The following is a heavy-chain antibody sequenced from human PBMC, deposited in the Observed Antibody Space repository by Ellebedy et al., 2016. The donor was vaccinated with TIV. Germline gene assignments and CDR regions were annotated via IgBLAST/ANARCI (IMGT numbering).Heavy chain of an antibody. CDR3: AKWGADIVVVPGYYYGMDV. Sequence: PGGSLRLSCAASGFTFSSYGMHWVRQAPGKGLEWVAVIWYDGSNKYYADSVKGRFTISRDNSKNTLYLQMNSLRAEDTAVYYCAKWGADIVVVPGYYYGMDVWGQGTTVTVSS. V-gene: IGHV3-33*06. D-gene: IGHD2-2*01. CDR1: GFTFSSYG. CDR2: IWYDGSNK. J-gene: IGHJ6*02.